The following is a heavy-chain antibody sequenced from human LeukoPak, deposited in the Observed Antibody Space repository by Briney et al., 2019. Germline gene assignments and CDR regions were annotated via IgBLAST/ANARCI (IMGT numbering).Heavy chain of an antibody. CDR3: AREEGEGIAAAGTLYYFDY. CDR1: GGSISSSSYY. V-gene: IGHV4-39*07. J-gene: IGHJ4*02. CDR2: IYYSGST. Sequence: PSETLSITCTVSGGSISSSSYYWGWIRQPPGKGLEWIGSIYYSGSTYYNPSLKSRVTISVDTSKNQFSLKLSSVTAADTAVYYCAREEGEGIAAAGTLYYFDYWGQGTLVTVSS. D-gene: IGHD6-13*01.